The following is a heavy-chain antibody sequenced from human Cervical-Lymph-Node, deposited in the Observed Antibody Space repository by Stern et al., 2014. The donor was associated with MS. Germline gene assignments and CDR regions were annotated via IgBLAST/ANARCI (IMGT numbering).Heavy chain of an antibody. Sequence: EVQLVESGGGVAPPGGSLRLSCAASGFSFDDYGMSWVRQVPGKGLELVSCINWNGSSTGYADSVRGRFTISRDNAKNSLFLQMDSLRVEDTAFYHCARGPHSGRLRAHWFDPWGQGTLVTVSS. CDR1: GFSFDDYG. D-gene: IGHD1-26*01. CDR3: ARGPHSGRLRAHWFDP. J-gene: IGHJ5*02. V-gene: IGHV3-20*01. CDR2: INWNGSST.